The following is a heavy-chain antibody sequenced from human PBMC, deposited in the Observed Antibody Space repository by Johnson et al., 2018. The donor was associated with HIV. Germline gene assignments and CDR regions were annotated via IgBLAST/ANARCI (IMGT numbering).Heavy chain of an antibody. CDR2: ISYDASNK. J-gene: IGHJ3*02. V-gene: IGHV3-30*04. CDR3: ARAYNYPI. Sequence: QMLLVESGGGVVQPGRSLRLSCAASRFTFSSFAMHWVRQAPGKGLEWVAVISYDASNKYYADYVKGRFTISRDNSKNTLYLQMNSLRVEDTAVYYCARAYNYPIWGQGTMLTVSS. D-gene: IGHD1-1*01. CDR1: RFTFSSFA.